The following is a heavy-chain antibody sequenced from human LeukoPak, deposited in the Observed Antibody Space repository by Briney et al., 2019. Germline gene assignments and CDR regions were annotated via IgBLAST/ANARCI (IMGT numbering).Heavy chain of an antibody. V-gene: IGHV4-39*07. CDR1: GGSISSSYYY. Sequence: SETLSLTCTVSGGSISSSYYYWGWIRQPPGKGLEWIGSIYYSGSTYYNPSLKSRVTISVDTSKNQFSLKLSSVTAADTAVYYCAGSREYYYGMDVWGQGTTVTVSS. J-gene: IGHJ6*02. CDR3: AGSREYYYGMDV. CDR2: IYYSGST. D-gene: IGHD3-10*01.